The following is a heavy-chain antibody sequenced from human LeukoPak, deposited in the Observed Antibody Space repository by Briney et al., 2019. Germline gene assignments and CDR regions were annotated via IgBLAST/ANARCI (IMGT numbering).Heavy chain of an antibody. D-gene: IGHD4-23*01. V-gene: IGHV1-69*05. CDR1: GYTFTGYY. J-gene: IGHJ4*02. CDR3: ARSGYGGNPILDY. CDR2: IIPIFGTA. Sequence: SVKVSCKASGYTFTGYYMHWVRQAPGQGLEWMGRIIPIFGTANYAQKFQGRVTITTDESTSTAYMELSSLRSEDTAVYYCARSGYGGNPILDYWGQGTLVTVSS.